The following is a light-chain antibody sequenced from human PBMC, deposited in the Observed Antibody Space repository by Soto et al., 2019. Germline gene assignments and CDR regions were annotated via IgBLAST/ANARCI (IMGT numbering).Light chain of an antibody. CDR2: GAS. Sequence: EIVMTQSPATLYVSPGQRATLSCRASQSVSSNSAWYQQNPGQAPRVLIYGASTRATGIPARFSGSGSGTEFTLTISSLQAEDFAVQSCQQYNSLPTFGQGTKVEIK. J-gene: IGKJ1*01. V-gene: IGKV3-15*01. CDR1: QSVSSN. CDR3: QQYNSLPT.